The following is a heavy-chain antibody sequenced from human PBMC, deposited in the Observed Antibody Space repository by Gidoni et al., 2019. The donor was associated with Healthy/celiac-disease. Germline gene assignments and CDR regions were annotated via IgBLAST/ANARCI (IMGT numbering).Heavy chain of an antibody. CDR1: GFTFSSDG. V-gene: IGHV3-30*02. D-gene: IGHD3-22*01. Sequence: QVQLVASGGGVVQPGGSLRLSGAASGFTFSSDGMHWVRQAPGKGLEWVAFIRYDGSNKYYADSVKGRFTISRDNSKNTLYLQMNSLRAEDTAVYYCAKEAITMIVVDFYGMDVWGQGTTVTVSS. J-gene: IGHJ6*02. CDR3: AKEAITMIVVDFYGMDV. CDR2: IRYDGSNK.